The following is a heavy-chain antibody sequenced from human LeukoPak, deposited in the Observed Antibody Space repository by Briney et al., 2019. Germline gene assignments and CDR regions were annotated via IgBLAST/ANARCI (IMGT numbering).Heavy chain of an antibody. V-gene: IGHV3-23*01. CDR3: AKALSSSFYYFDL. CDR2: ISGSGDSP. D-gene: IGHD3-16*02. Sequence: GGSLRLSCAASGITFSNYAMSWVRQAPGQGPEWVSSISGSGDSPYYADSVKGRFTISRDNSRNTLYLQMNSLRAEDTAVYYCAKALSSSFYYFDLGGRGTLVTVSS. J-gene: IGHJ2*01. CDR1: GITFSNYA.